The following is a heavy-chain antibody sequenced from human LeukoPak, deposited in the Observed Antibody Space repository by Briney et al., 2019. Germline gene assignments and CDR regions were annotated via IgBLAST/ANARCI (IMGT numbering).Heavy chain of an antibody. CDR1: GFIVSDYY. J-gene: IGHJ5*02. CDR2: IRDSGEA. Sequence: PGGSLLLSCAVSGFIVSDYYMSWVRQAPGKGLEWVGLIRDSGEAFYADFVRGRFAISRDESENTLYLQMNSLRVEDTAVYFCARDRAALQDWVEFDLWGQGTPVSVSS. D-gene: IGHD3/OR15-3a*01. V-gene: IGHV3-66*03. CDR3: ARDRAALQDWVEFDL.